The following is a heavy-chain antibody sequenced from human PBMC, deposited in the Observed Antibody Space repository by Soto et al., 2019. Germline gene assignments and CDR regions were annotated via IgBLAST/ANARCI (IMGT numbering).Heavy chain of an antibody. V-gene: IGHV1-69*01. CDR3: ARDGGRHSGGIDY. J-gene: IGHJ4*02. Sequence: QVQLVQSGAEVKKPGSSVKVSCKASGGTFSSYSINWVRQAPGQGLEWMGEIIPIFGTANYARKFQGRVTITADESTSTAYMELSSLRSEETAVYYCARDGGRHSGGIDYWGQGTLVTVSS. CDR2: IIPIFGTA. D-gene: IGHD1-26*01. CDR1: GGTFSSYS.